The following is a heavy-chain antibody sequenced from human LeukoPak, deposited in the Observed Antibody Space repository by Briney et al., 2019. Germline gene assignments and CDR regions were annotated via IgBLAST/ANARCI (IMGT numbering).Heavy chain of an antibody. J-gene: IGHJ3*02. CDR2: ISASGGNT. CDR1: GFTFSDYA. Sequence: PGGSLRLSWAASGFTFSDYAMSWVRQAPGKRLEGVSGISASGGNTFYADSVKGRFTISRDNSQNTLYLQMHSLRVEDTAVYYCAKANSGTYSYGLDIWGQGTMVTVSS. D-gene: IGHD1-26*01. CDR3: AKANSGTYSYGLDI. V-gene: IGHV3-23*01.